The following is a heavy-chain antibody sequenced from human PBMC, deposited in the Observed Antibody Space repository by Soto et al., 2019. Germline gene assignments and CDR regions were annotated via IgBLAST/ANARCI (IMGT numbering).Heavy chain of an antibody. CDR1: GYTFPSYW. CDR2: IYPGDSET. V-gene: IGHV5-51*01. CDR3: EEAPVNYYDVDV. J-gene: IGHJ6*02. Sequence: GESLKISCKGSGYTFPSYWIGWVRQMPGKGLEWMGIIYPGDSETRYSPSFQGQVTFSADKSITTAYVQWSSLKASDTAIYYCEEAPVNYYDVDVWGQGTTVTVS.